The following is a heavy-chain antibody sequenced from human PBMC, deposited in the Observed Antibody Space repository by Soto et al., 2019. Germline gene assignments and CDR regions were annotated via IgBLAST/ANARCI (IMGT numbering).Heavy chain of an antibody. J-gene: IGHJ6*02. Sequence: SDTLSLTCTVSGGSISSSGYYWSWIRQHPGKGLEWIGYIYYSGSTYYNPSLKSRVTISVDTSKNQFSLKLSSVTAADTAVYYCARDRPSGYDSLYGMDVWGQGTTVTVSS. D-gene: IGHD5-12*01. V-gene: IGHV4-31*03. CDR1: GGSISSSGYY. CDR3: ARDRPSGYDSLYGMDV. CDR2: IYYSGST.